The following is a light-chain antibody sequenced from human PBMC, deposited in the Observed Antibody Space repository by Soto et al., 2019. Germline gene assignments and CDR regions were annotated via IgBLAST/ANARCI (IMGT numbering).Light chain of an antibody. CDR1: NSDIGTYIY. J-gene: IGLJ2*01. CDR3: SSYTASRTK. Sequence: SALTQPASVSGSPGQSITISCTGTNSDIGTYIYVSWYQQHPGKAPKLLIYDVSNRPSGVSNRFSGSKSGNTASLTISGLQAEDEADYYCSSYTASRTKFGGGTKVTVL. CDR2: DVS. V-gene: IGLV2-14*01.